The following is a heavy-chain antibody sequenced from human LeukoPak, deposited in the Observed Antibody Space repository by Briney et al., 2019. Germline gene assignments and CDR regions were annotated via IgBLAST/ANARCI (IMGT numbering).Heavy chain of an antibody. D-gene: IGHD7-27*01. CDR3: AKGTGDTAYYFDF. CDR2: IYYSGST. J-gene: IGHJ4*02. CDR1: GGSISSSY. V-gene: IGHV4-59*08. Sequence: SETLSLTCTVSGGSISSSYWSWIRQPPGKGLEWIGYIYYSGSTNYNPSLKSRVTMSVDTSKNQFSLKLTSVTAADTAIYYCAKGTGDTAYYFDFWGQGVLVTVSS.